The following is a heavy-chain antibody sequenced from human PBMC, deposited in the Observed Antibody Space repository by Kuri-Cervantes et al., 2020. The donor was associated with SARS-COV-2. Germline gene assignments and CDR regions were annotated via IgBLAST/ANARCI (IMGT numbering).Heavy chain of an antibody. CDR3: ARDGSRYSTSSFNYYYYMDV. V-gene: IGHV3-21*01. CDR1: GFTFSSYS. CDR2: ISSSSNYI. Sequence: GGSLRLSCAASGFTFSSYSMNWVRQAPGKGLEWVSFISSSSNYIYYADSLKGRFTISRDNAKNSLYLQMSSPRAEDTAVYYCARDGSRYSTSSFNYYYYMDVWGKGTTVTVSS. J-gene: IGHJ6*03. D-gene: IGHD6-6*01.